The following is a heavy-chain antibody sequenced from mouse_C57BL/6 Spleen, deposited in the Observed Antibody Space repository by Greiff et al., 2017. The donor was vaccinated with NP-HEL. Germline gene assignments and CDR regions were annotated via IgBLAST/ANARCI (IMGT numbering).Heavy chain of an antibody. J-gene: IGHJ4*01. CDR2: INPTSGYT. V-gene: IGHV1-4*01. CDR1: GYTFTSYK. CDR3: ARNDSIDY. Sequence: VQLQQSGAELARPGASVKMSCKASGYTFTSYKMHWVKQRPGQGLEWIGYINPTSGYTKYNQKFKDKATLTADKSSSTAYMQLSSLTSEDSAVYYYARNDSIDYWGQGTSVTVSS.